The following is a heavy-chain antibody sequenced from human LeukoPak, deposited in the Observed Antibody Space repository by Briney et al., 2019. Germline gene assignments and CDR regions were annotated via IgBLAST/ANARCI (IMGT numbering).Heavy chain of an antibody. CDR3: VRGADTGYSSDS. D-gene: IGHD3-9*01. CDR1: GFTFSNYW. V-gene: IGHV3-74*01. Sequence: GALRLSCAASGFTFSNYWMHWVRQAPGKGLVWVSRISSDGSRVTYADSVKGRFTISRDNAKNTLYLQMNSLRAEDTAVYYCVRGADTGYSSDSWGQGTLVTVSS. CDR2: ISSDGSRV. J-gene: IGHJ4*02.